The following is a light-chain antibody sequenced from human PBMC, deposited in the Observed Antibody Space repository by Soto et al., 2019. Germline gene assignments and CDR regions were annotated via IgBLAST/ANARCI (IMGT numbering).Light chain of an antibody. CDR2: AAY. J-gene: IGKJ3*01. CDR1: QSISSSY. CDR3: QHYGGPFT. Sequence: EIVLTQSPGTLSLSPGEGATLSCRASQSISSSYLAWYQQKPGQAPRLLISAAYSRASGIPGRFSGSGSGTDFTLNIRSLEPEDFGVYYCQHYGGPFTFGPGSKVDI. V-gene: IGKV3-20*01.